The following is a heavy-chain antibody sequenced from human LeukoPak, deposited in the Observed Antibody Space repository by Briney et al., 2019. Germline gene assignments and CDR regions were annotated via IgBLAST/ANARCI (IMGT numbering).Heavy chain of an antibody. J-gene: IGHJ4*02. CDR1: GYTFTSYG. CDR3: ARDLFPLDDYGDLYYFDY. V-gene: IGHV1-18*01. Sequence: GASVKVSCKASGYTFTSYGISWVRQAPGQGLEWMGWICAYNGNTNYAQKLQGRVTMTTDTSTSTAYMELRSLRSDDTAVYYCARDLFPLDDYGDLYYFDYWGQGTLVTVSS. CDR2: ICAYNGNT. D-gene: IGHD4-17*01.